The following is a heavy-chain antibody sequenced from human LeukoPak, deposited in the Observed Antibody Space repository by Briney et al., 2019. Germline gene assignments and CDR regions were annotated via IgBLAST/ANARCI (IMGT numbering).Heavy chain of an antibody. CDR3: AREYSRLDY. Sequence: PGGSLRLSCAASEFTFSSYDMHWVRQAPGKGLEWVAFISYNESNTYYADSVKGRFTISRDNSKNTLYLQMNTLRAEDTAVYYCAREYSRLDYWGQGTLVTVSS. CDR2: ISYNESNT. V-gene: IGHV3-30*03. J-gene: IGHJ4*02. CDR1: EFTFSSYD. D-gene: IGHD6-13*01.